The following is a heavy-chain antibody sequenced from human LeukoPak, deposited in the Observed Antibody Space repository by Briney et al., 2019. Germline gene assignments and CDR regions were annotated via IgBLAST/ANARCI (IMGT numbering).Heavy chain of an antibody. D-gene: IGHD2-2*01. CDR2: IRYDGSNK. J-gene: IGHJ4*02. CDR3: ATPHDGVVPAALSTGLDY. Sequence: GGSLRLSCAASGFTFSSYGMHWVRQAPGKGLEWVAFIRYDGSNKYYADSVKGRFTISRDNSKNTLYLQMNSLRAEDTAVYYCATPHDGVVPAALSTGLDYWGQGTLVTVSS. V-gene: IGHV3-30*02. CDR1: GFTFSSYG.